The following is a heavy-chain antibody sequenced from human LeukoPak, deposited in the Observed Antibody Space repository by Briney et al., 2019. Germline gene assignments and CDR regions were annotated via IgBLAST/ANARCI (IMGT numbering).Heavy chain of an antibody. CDR2: IYYSGST. CDR3: ARVNSNRTNGVCYTGWFDP. J-gene: IGHJ5*02. Sequence: PSETLSLTCTVSGGSISSHYWSWIRQPPGKGLEWIGYIYYSGSTNYNPSLKSRVTISVDTSKNQFSLKLSSVTAADTAVYYCARVNSNRTNGVCYTGWFDPWGQGTLVTVSS. CDR1: GGSISSHY. D-gene: IGHD2-8*01. V-gene: IGHV4-59*11.